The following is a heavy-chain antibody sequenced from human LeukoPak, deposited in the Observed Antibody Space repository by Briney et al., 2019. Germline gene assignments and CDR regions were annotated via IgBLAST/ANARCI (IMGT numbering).Heavy chain of an antibody. V-gene: IGHV3-53*01. J-gene: IGHJ4*02. CDR1: GITVSTNY. Sequence: PGGSLRLSCAASGITVSTNYMSWVRQAPGKGLEWVSIAFSDGRTFYADSVKGRFTISRDSSKNTVFLQMNSLRAEDTAVYHCARGDFDYWGQGTLVTVSS. CDR3: ARGDFDY. CDR2: AFSDGRT.